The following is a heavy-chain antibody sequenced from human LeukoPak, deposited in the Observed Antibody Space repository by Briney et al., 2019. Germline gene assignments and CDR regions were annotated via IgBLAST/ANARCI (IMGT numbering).Heavy chain of an antibody. D-gene: IGHD6-13*01. Sequence: GGSLRLSCEPSGFTFSSYAMSWVRQAPGKGLEWVSAISGNGGSTYYADSVKGRFTISRDNSKNTLYLQMNSLRAEDTAVYYCASLSSSWYYFDYWGQGTLVTVSS. CDR2: ISGNGGST. CDR3: ASLSSSWYYFDY. V-gene: IGHV3-23*01. CDR1: GFTFSSYA. J-gene: IGHJ4*02.